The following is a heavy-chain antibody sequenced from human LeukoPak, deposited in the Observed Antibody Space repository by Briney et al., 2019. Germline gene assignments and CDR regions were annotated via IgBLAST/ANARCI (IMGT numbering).Heavy chain of an antibody. D-gene: IGHD3-10*01. V-gene: IGHV4-39*01. CDR1: GDSVSRSDSY. CDR3: ARLSEQSTVYGSGSYYYFDY. J-gene: IGHJ4*02. CDR2: IYYSGRT. Sequence: SETLSLTCSVSGDSVSRSDSYWDWIRQPPGKGLEWIGTIYYSGRTYYSPSLKSRVTMSVDPSNNQFSLNLRSVTAADTAVYYCARLSEQSTVYGSGSYYYFDYWGQGTLVTVSS.